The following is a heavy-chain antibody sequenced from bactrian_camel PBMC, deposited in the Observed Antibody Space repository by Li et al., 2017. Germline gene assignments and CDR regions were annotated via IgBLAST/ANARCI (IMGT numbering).Heavy chain of an antibody. D-gene: IGHD7*01. CDR2: FYSDTGNT. CDR1: GFTFSSFA. Sequence: HVQLVESGGDLVQPGGSLRLSCLGSGFTFSSFAMSWIRRAPRKGLERLCSFYSDTGNTSCADSVKGRFTISKDNVKNTLYLQMNNLKPEDTAMYYCAADNVNLQLARHYSYWGQGTQVTVS. J-gene: IGHJ4*01. V-gene: IGHV3S7*01. CDR3: AADNVNLQLARHYSY.